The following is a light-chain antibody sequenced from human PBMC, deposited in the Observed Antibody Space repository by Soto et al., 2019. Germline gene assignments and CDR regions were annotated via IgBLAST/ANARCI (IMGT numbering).Light chain of an antibody. V-gene: IGKV3-20*01. CDR3: QQYGSSPHT. Sequence: EIVLTQSPGTLSLSPGERATLSCRASESVSRNYLAWFQQKPGQSPRLLIFGASNRATGFPDRFSGSGSGTDFTLTISRLEPDDFAVYYCQQYGSSPHTFGQGTKLEI. CDR1: ESVSRNY. CDR2: GAS. J-gene: IGKJ2*01.